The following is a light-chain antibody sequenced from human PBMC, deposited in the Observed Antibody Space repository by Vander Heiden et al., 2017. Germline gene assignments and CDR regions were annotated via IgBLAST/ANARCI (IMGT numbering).Light chain of an antibody. CDR1: QDISNY. V-gene: IGKV1-33*01. J-gene: IGKJ5*01. CDR3: QQYDNLPIT. CDR2: DAS. Sequence: DIQMTQSPSSLSASVGDRVTMTEQASQDISNYLNWKQQTPGEAHKVVSYDASKLETGVPSRFSGSGSGTDVTFTISILQPEDIATYYCQQYDNLPITFGRGTRLEIK.